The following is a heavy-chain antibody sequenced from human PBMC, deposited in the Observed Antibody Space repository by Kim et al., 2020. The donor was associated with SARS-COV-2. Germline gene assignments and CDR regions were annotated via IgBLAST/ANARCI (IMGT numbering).Heavy chain of an antibody. D-gene: IGHD6-13*01. CDR3: TRLSDPYSSSWHRGHYFDY. J-gene: IGHJ4*02. Sequence: GGSLRLSCAASGFTFSGSAMHWVRQASGKGLEWVGRIRSKANSYATAYAASVKGRFTISRDDSKNTAYLQMNSLKTEDTAVYYCTRLSDPYSSSWHRGHYFDYWGQGTLVTVSS. V-gene: IGHV3-73*01. CDR1: GFTFSGSA. CDR2: IRSKANSYAT.